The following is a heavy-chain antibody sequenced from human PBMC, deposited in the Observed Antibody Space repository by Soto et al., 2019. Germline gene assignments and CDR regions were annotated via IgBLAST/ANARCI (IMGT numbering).Heavy chain of an antibody. CDR3: ARGVSLGNWFDP. CDR1: GGSISSSNW. CDR2: IYHSGST. V-gene: IGHV4-4*03. D-gene: IGHD3-16*01. Sequence: PETLSLTCAVSGGSISSSNWWSWVRQPPGKGLEWIGEIYHSGSTNYNPSLKSRVTISVDKSRNQFSLKLSSVTDADTAVYYCARGVSLGNWFDPWGQGTLVTVS. J-gene: IGHJ5*02.